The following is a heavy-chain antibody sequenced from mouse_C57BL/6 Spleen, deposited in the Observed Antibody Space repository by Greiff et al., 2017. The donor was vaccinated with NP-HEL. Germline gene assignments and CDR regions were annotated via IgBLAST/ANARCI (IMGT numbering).Heavy chain of an antibody. J-gene: IGHJ4*01. CDR2: IYPGDGDT. V-gene: IGHV1-80*01. Sequence: QVQLKQSGAELVKPGASVKISCKASGYAFSSYWMNWVKQRPGKGLEWIGQIYPGDGDTNYNGKFKGKATLTADKSSSTAYMQLSSLTAEDSAVYFCARRKRLPIYAMDYWGQGTSVTVSS. CDR1: GYAFSSYW. CDR3: ARRKRLPIYAMDY.